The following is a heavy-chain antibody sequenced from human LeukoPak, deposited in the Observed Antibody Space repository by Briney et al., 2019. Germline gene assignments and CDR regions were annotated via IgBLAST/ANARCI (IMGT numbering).Heavy chain of an antibody. Sequence: GGSLRLSCAASGITLSNYWRSWVRQAPGKGLAWVANIKQDGSEKYYVDSVKGRFTISRDNARNSLYLQMNNLRAEDTAAYYCAREKGYVFDYWGQGTLVTVSS. V-gene: IGHV3-7*01. CDR1: GITLSNYW. CDR2: IKQDGSEK. D-gene: IGHD5-18*01. J-gene: IGHJ4*02. CDR3: AREKGYVFDY.